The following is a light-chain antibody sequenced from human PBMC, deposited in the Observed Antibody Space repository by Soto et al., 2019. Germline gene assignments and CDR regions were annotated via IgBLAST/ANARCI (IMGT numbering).Light chain of an antibody. V-gene: IGLV2-8*01. Sequence: QSALTQPPSASGSPGQSVTISCTGTSSDVGGYKYVSWYQQHPGKAPKLMIYEVSQRPSGVPDRFSGSKSGNTASLTVSGLQAEDEADYYCSSYAGSNSVVFGGGTKVTVL. CDR2: EVS. CDR1: SSDVGGYKY. J-gene: IGLJ2*01. CDR3: SSYAGSNSVV.